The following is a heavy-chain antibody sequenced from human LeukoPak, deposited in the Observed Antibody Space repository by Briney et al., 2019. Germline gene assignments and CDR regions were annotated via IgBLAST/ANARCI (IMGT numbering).Heavy chain of an antibody. D-gene: IGHD3-22*01. V-gene: IGHV3-23*01. CDR3: AKGVRYDSRGCLDY. CDR2: ISGSGGST. Sequence: GGCLRLSCAASGFTFSSYAMTWVRQAPGKGLEWVSAISGSGGSTYYADSVKGRFTISRDNSKNTLYLQMNSLRAEDTAVYYCAKGVRYDSRGCLDYWGQGTLVTVSS. J-gene: IGHJ4*02. CDR1: GFTFSSYA.